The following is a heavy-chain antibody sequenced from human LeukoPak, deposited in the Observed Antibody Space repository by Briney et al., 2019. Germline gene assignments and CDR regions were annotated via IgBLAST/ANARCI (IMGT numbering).Heavy chain of an antibody. D-gene: IGHD2-2*01. Sequence: GGSLRLSCAASGFTFSSYGMHWVRQAPGKGLEWVAFIRYDGSNKYYADSVKGRFTISRDNSKNTLYLQMNSLRAEDTAVYYCARDSSIVVVPAAEGWIDYWGQGTLVTVSS. CDR1: GFTFSSYG. J-gene: IGHJ4*02. CDR2: IRYDGSNK. CDR3: ARDSSIVVVPAAEGWIDY. V-gene: IGHV3-30*02.